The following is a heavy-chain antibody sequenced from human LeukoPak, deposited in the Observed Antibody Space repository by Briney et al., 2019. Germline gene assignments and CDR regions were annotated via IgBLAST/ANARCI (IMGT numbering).Heavy chain of an antibody. D-gene: IGHD2-15*01. Sequence: PGGSLRLSCAASGFTFSSYAMSWVRQAPGKGLEWVSAISGSGGSTYYADSVKGRFTISRDNSKNTLYLQMNSLRAEDTAVCYCAKESLYCSGGSCYSSFLPLDYWGQGTLVTVSS. V-gene: IGHV3-23*01. J-gene: IGHJ4*02. CDR3: AKESLYCSGGSCYSSFLPLDY. CDR2: ISGSGGST. CDR1: GFTFSSYA.